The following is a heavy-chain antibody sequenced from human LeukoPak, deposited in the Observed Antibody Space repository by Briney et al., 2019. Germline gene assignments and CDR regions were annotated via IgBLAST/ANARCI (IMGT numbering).Heavy chain of an antibody. CDR3: VTCTPRSWRFDP. D-gene: IGHD2-15*01. Sequence: GSLRLSCAASGFTLSGFMVHWVRRASGKGLECLGRVRNRASNYATAYAASVKGRFTVSRDESQNTAFLQMNSLETDDTAVYYCVTCTPRSWRFDPWGQGTRVIVSS. J-gene: IGHJ5*02. CDR1: GFTLSGFM. CDR2: VRNRASNYAT. V-gene: IGHV3-73*01.